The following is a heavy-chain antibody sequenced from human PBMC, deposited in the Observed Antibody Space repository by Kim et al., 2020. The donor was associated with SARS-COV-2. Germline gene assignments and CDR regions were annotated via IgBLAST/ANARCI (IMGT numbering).Heavy chain of an antibody. V-gene: IGHV3-74*01. J-gene: IGHJ6*02. Sequence: GRFTISRDNAKNTLYLQMNSLRAEDTAVYYCARDRGSSWYSPYYYYGMDVWGQGTTVTVSS. CDR3: ARDRGSSWYSPYYYYGMDV. D-gene: IGHD6-13*01.